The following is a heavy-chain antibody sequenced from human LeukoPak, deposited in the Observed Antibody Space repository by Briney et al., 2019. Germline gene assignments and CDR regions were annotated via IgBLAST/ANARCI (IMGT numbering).Heavy chain of an antibody. CDR3: ARDHGYCSGGSCRNNWFDP. V-gene: IGHV4-34*01. J-gene: IGHJ5*02. Sequence: TASETLFLTCAVYSGSFSGYYWSWIRQPPGKGLEWIGEINHSGSTNYNPSLKSRVTISVDTSKNQFSLKLSSVTAADTAVYYCARDHGYCSGGSCRNNWFDPWGQGTLVTVSS. D-gene: IGHD2-15*01. CDR2: INHSGST. CDR1: SGSFSGYY.